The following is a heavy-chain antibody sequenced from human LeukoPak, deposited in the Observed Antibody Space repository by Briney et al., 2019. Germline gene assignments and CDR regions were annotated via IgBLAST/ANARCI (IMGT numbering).Heavy chain of an antibody. Sequence: GASVKVSCKASGYTFTGYYMHWVRQAPGQGLEWMGWINPNSGGTNYAQKFQGRVTMTRDTSISTAYMELSRLKSDDTAVYYCASNGKEDSSGYYLYYYYYYMDVWGKGTTVTVSS. CDR3: ASNGKEDSSGYYLYYYYYYMDV. J-gene: IGHJ6*03. D-gene: IGHD3-22*01. CDR1: GYTFTGYY. CDR2: INPNSGGT. V-gene: IGHV1-2*02.